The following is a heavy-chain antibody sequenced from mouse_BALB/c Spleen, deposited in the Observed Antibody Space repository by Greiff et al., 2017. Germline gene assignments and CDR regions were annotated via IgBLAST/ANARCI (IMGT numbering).Heavy chain of an antibody. Sequence: EVQLQQSGGGLVQPGGSRKLSCAASGFTFSSFGMHWVRQAPEKGLEWVAYISSGSSTIYYADTVKGRFTISRDNPKNTLFLQMTSLRSEDTAMYYCARRGERYAMDYWGQGTSVTVSS. CDR2: ISSGSSTI. CDR3: ARRGERYAMDY. CDR1: GFTFSSFG. J-gene: IGHJ4*01. V-gene: IGHV5-17*02.